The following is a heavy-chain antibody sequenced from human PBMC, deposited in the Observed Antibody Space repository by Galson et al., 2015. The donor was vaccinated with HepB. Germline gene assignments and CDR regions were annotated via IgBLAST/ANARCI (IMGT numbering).Heavy chain of an antibody. CDR1: GFTFNNYG. J-gene: IGHJ4*02. D-gene: IGHD2-21*02. Sequence: SLRLSCAASGFTFNNYGMHWVRQAPGKGLQWVAVISYDGNNKYYADSVKGRFTISRDYSKSTLYPQMNNLRDEDTAVYYCARDLGRVTTVPFHWGQGTLVTVSS. CDR3: ARDLGRVTTVPFH. CDR2: ISYDGNNK. V-gene: IGHV3-33*05.